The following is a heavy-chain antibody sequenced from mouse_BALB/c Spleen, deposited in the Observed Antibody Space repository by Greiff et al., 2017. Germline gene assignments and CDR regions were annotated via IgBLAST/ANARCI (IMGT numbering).Heavy chain of an antibody. CDR3: ARTLYDGYYAPFAY. V-gene: IGHV3-8*02. D-gene: IGHD2-3*01. CDR1: GDSITSGY. J-gene: IGHJ3*01. CDR2: ISYSGST. Sequence: VQLKQSGPSLVKPSQTLSLTCSVTGDSITSGYWNWIRKFPGNKLEYMGYISYSGSTYYNPSLKSRISITRDTSKNQYYLQLNSVTTEDTATYYCARTLYDGYYAPFAYWGQGTLVTVSA.